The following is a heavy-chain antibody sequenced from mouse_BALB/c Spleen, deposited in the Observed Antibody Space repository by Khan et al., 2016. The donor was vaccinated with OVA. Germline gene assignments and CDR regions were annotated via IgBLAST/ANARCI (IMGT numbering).Heavy chain of an antibody. V-gene: IGHV2-3*01. J-gene: IGHJ4*01. CDR3: AKDRRYYAVDY. CDR2: IWGDGNT. CDR1: GFSLTSYG. Sequence: VELVESGPGLVAPSQSLSITCTVSGFSLTSYGVSWVRQPPGKGLEWLGVIWGDGNTNFHSALRSRLSISKDNYKSQVFLKLNSLQTDDTATYCGAKDRRYYAVDYWGQGTSVTVSS.